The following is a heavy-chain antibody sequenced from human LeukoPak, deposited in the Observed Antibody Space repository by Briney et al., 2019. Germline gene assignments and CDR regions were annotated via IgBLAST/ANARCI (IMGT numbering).Heavy chain of an antibody. D-gene: IGHD3-10*01. CDR1: GYTFTSYD. Sequence: GASVKVSCKASGYTFTSYDINWVRQATGQGLEWMGWMNPNSGNTGYAQKFQGRVTMTRNTSISTAYMELSSLRSEDTAVYYCATGFGESLYYYMDVWGKGTTVTISS. J-gene: IGHJ6*03. CDR2: MNPNSGNT. V-gene: IGHV1-8*01. CDR3: ATGFGESLYYYMDV.